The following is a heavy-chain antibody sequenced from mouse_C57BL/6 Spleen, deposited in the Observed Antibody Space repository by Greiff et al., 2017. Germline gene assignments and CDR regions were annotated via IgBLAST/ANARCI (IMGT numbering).Heavy chain of an antibody. V-gene: IGHV3-6*01. J-gene: IGHJ1*03. CDR1: GYSITSGYY. Sequence: ESGPGLVKPSQSLSLTCSVTGYSITSGYYWIWIRQFPGNKLEWMGNISNDGSNNYNPSLKNLLSLTRDTSMNQFFLKLNSVTTEDTATYYCVRDSRSTMDWYFDVWGTVTTVTVSS. CDR3: VRDSRSTMDWYFDV. CDR2: ISNDGSN. D-gene: IGHD2-1*01.